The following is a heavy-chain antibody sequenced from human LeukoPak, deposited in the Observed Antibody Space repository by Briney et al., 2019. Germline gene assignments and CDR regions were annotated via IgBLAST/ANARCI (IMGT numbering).Heavy chain of an antibody. CDR2: ISSSGRTI. D-gene: IGHD1/OR15-1a*01. CDR3: ARPRQYSGNIEAFDI. CDR1: GFTLSDYN. V-gene: IGHV3-11*01. J-gene: IGHJ3*02. Sequence: GESLKISCAASGFTLSDYNMNWIRQAPGKGLEWISYISSSGRTIDNADSVKGRFTISRDNAKKSLYLQMNSLRAEDTAVYYCARPRQYSGNIEAFDIWGQGTMVTVSS.